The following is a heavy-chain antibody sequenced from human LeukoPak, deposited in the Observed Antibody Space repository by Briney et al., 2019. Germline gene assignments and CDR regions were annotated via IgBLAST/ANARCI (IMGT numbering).Heavy chain of an antibody. CDR2: IRYDGSNK. CDR3: AKGLLRFLEWSFDP. CDR1: GFTFSSYG. D-gene: IGHD3-3*01. Sequence: GGSLRLSCAASGFTFSSYGMHRVRQAPGKGLEWVAFIRYDGSNKYYADSVKGRFTISRDNSKNTLYLQMNSLRAEDTAVYYCAKGLLRFLEWSFDPWGQGTLVTVSS. J-gene: IGHJ5*02. V-gene: IGHV3-30*02.